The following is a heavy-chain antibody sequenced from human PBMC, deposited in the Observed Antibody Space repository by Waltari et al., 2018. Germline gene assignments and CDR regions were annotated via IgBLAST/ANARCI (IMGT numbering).Heavy chain of an antibody. J-gene: IGHJ3*02. Sequence: QVQLVQSGAEVKKPGASVKVSCKASGYTFTGYYMHWVRQAPGQGLEWMGGINPHRGGTNYAKKFQGRVTMTRDTAISTAYMGLSRRRSDDTAVYYCARGPGDYGDYGDDACDIWGQGTMVTVSS. D-gene: IGHD4-17*01. CDR3: ARGPGDYGDYGDDACDI. CDR1: GYTFTGYY. V-gene: IGHV1-2*02. CDR2: INPHRGGT.